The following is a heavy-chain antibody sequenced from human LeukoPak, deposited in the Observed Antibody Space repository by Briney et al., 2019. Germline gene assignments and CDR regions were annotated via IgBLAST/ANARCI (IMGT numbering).Heavy chain of an antibody. J-gene: IGHJ4*02. CDR2: IKQDGREK. Sequence: GGSLRLSCAASGFTFSNAWMSWVRQAPGKGLEWVANIKQDGREKYYVDSVKGRFTVSRDNAKNSVYVQMKSLRAEDTAVYYCARERGGFCSSTNCRGSFDYWGQGTLVTVSS. CDR3: ARERGGFCSSTNCRGSFDY. CDR1: GFTFSNAW. V-gene: IGHV3-7*01. D-gene: IGHD2-2*01.